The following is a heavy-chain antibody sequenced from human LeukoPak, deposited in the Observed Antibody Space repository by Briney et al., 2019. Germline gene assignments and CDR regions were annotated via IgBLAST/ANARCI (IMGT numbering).Heavy chain of an antibody. CDR3: ARQYCSGGSCYFDY. J-gene: IGHJ4*02. Sequence: ASVKVSCKASGYTFTSYGISWVRQAPGRGLEWMGWISAYNGNTNYAQKLQGRVTMTTDTSTSTAYMELRSLRSDDTAVYYCARQYCSGGSCYFDYWGQGTLVTVSS. D-gene: IGHD2-15*01. CDR1: GYTFTSYG. V-gene: IGHV1-18*01. CDR2: ISAYNGNT.